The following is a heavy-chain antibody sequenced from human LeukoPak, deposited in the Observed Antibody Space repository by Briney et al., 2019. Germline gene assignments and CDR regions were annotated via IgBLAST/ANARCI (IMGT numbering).Heavy chain of an antibody. V-gene: IGHV3-48*01. CDR3: ARDFNWAFDY. J-gene: IGHJ4*02. CDR2: ISGDSSTT. D-gene: IGHD3-16*01. Sequence: GGSLRLSCAASGFTFSPLSMNWVRQAPGKGLEWVAFISGDSSTTYYAESVKGRFTISRDNVKKSLSLQMNALRADDTATYFCARDFNWAFDYWGQGAVVTVSS. CDR1: GFTFSPLS.